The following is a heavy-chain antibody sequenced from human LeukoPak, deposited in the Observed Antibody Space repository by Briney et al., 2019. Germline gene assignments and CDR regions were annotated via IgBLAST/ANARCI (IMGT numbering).Heavy chain of an antibody. D-gene: IGHD3-3*01. CDR1: GYTLTELS. CDR3: ATWRGSLYGMDV. Sequence: ASVKVSCKVSGYTLTELSMHWVRQAPGKGLEWMGGFDPEDGETIYAQKFQGRVTMTEDTSTDTAYMELSSLRSEDTAAYYCATWRGSLYGMDVWGQGTTVTVSS. V-gene: IGHV1-24*01. J-gene: IGHJ6*02. CDR2: FDPEDGET.